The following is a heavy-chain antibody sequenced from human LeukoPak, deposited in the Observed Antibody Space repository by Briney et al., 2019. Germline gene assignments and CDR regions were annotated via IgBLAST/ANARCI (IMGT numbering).Heavy chain of an antibody. D-gene: IGHD5-18*01. CDR3: ARVDTAMAPTYYFDY. J-gene: IGHJ4*02. CDR2: IYYSGST. V-gene: IGHV4-39*01. CDR1: GGSISSSSYY. Sequence: SETLSLTCTVSGGSISSSSYYWGWIRQPPGKRLEWIGSIYYSGSTYYNPSLKSRVTISVDTSKNQFSLKLSSVTAADTAVYYCARVDTAMAPTYYFDYWGQGTLVTVSS.